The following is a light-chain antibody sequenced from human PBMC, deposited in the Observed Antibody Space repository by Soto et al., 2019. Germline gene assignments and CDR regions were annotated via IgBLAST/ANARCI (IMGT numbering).Light chain of an antibody. CDR1: SSDVGGYKY. J-gene: IGLJ1*01. CDR2: EVN. Sequence: QSALTQPASVSGSPGQSITISCTGTSSDVGGYKYVSWYQQHPGKAPKLMIYEVNNRPSGVSDRFSGSKSGNVASLTISWLQAEDEADYYCSSYTSSSTYVFGTGTKLTVL. CDR3: SSYTSSSTYV. V-gene: IGLV2-14*01.